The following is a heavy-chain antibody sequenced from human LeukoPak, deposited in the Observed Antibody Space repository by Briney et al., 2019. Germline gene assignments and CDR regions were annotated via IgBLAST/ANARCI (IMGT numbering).Heavy chain of an antibody. CDR1: GYTFTGYY. CDR3: ARDRAKYYYDSSGGYYFDY. J-gene: IGHJ4*02. V-gene: IGHV1-2*02. D-gene: IGHD3-22*01. CDR2: INPNSGGT. Sequence: ASVKVSCKASGYTFTGYYMHWVRQAPGQGLERMGWINPNSGGTNYAQKFQGRVTMTRDTSISTAYMELSRLRSDDTAVYYCARDRAKYYYDSSGGYYFDYWGQGTLVTVSS.